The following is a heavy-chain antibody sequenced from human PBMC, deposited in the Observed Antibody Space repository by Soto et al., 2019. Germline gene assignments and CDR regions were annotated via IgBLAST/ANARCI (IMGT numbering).Heavy chain of an antibody. CDR1: GCTFSSYG. V-gene: IGHV3-30*18. D-gene: IGHD4-17*01. Sequence: QVQLVESGGGVVQPGRSLRLSCAASGCTFSSYGMHWVRQAPGKGLEWVAVISYDGSNKYYADSVKGRFTISRDNSKDSLYLQMNSLRAEDTAVYYWAKDEAGSYCDDEGGYFDYWGQGTLVTVSS. CDR2: ISYDGSNK. J-gene: IGHJ4*02. CDR3: AKDEAGSYCDDEGGYFDY.